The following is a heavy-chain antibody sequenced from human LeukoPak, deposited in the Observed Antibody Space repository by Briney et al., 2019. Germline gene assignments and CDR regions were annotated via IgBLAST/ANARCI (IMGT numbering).Heavy chain of an antibody. Sequence: SQTLSLTCTVSGGSINSGNYCWSWIWQPAGKGLEWLGRTCSSGTAHYNPSLKTRVTISLDTSKNQFSLNLTSVTAADTALYYCARERAYAGTYSYFDYWGQGILVTVSS. J-gene: IGHJ4*02. V-gene: IGHV4-61*02. CDR3: ARERAYAGTYSYFDY. CDR2: TCSSGTA. CDR1: GGSINSGNYC. D-gene: IGHD1-26*01.